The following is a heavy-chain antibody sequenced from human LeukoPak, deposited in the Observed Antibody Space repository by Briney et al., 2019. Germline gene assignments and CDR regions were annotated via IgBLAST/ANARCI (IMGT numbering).Heavy chain of an antibody. J-gene: IGHJ3*02. CDR1: GGSISSYY. D-gene: IGHD6-13*01. Sequence: PSETLSLTCTVSGGSISSYYWSWIRQPPGKGLEWIGYIYYSGSTNYNPSLKSRVTISVDTSKNQFSLKLSSVTAADTAVYYCASQIAAEDAFDIWGQGTMVTVSS. CDR2: IYYSGST. V-gene: IGHV4-59*01. CDR3: ASQIAAEDAFDI.